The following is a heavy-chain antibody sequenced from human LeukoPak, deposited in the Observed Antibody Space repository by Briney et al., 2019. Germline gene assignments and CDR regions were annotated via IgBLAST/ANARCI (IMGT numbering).Heavy chain of an antibody. CDR3: AREQLYSGYYGLDV. Sequence: PGGSLRLSCAASGFTFSSYAMGWVRQAPGKGLEWVSLISGSGGSTYYADSVKGRFTVSRDNSKNTVNLQVNSLRPEDTAVYYCAREQLYSGYYGLDVWGQGTTLTVSS. D-gene: IGHD2-21*01. CDR1: GFTFSSYA. J-gene: IGHJ6*02. CDR2: ISGSGGST. V-gene: IGHV3-23*01.